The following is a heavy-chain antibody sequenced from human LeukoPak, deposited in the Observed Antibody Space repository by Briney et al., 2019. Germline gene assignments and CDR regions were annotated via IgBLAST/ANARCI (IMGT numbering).Heavy chain of an antibody. Sequence: ASVTVSFTASGYTFTGYYMHWVRQAPGQGLAWMGWINPNSGGTNYAQKFQGRVTMTRDTSISTAYMELSRLRSDDTAVYYCARDIGQELEFDYWGQGTLVTVSS. CDR1: GYTFTGYY. J-gene: IGHJ4*02. V-gene: IGHV1-2*02. D-gene: IGHD1-7*01. CDR2: INPNSGGT. CDR3: ARDIGQELEFDY.